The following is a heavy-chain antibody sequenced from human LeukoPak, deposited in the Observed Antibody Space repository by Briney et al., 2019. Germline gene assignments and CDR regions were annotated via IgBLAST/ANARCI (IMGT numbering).Heavy chain of an antibody. V-gene: IGHV4-59*01. CDR2: IYNSGST. D-gene: IGHD4-23*01. CDR1: GGSISSYY. Sequence: SETLSLTCTVSGGSISSYYWSWIRQPPGKGLEWIGYIYNSGSTNYNPSLKSRVTISVDTSKNQFSLKLSSVTAADTAVYYCARPSIGSNSESDYWGQGTLVTVSS. CDR3: ARPSIGSNSESDY. J-gene: IGHJ4*02.